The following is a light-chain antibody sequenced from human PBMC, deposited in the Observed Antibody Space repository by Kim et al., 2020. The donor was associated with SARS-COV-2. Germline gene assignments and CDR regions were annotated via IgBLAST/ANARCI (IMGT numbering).Light chain of an antibody. CDR3: NARDSSNNHV. J-gene: IGLJ2*01. CDR2: GRN. V-gene: IGLV3-19*01. CDR1: SLRNYY. Sequence: SSELTQGPAVSVALGQTVRITCQGDSLRNYYPSWFQQKPRQAPILVISGRNNRPSGFPSRFVGSSAGNTAYLTIIGAQAEDEADYYCNARDSSNNHVFGGGTQLTVL.